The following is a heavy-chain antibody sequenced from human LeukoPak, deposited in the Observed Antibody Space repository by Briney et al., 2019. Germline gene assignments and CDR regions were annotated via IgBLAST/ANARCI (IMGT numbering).Heavy chain of an antibody. CDR3: ARDDTVTTRVGFID. V-gene: IGHV3-7*01. CDR2: IKQDRSEK. D-gene: IGHD4-17*01. CDR1: GFTFSFYW. Sequence: PGGSLRLSCAASGFTFSFYWMSWVRQAPGKGLEWVANIKQDRSEKYYVDSVKGRFTISRDNTKNSLYLQMNSLRAEDTAVYYCARDDTVTTRVGFIDWGQGTLVTVSS. J-gene: IGHJ4*02.